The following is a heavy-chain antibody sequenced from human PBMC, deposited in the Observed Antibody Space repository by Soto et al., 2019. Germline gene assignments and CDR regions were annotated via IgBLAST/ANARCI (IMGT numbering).Heavy chain of an antibody. J-gene: IGHJ3*01. D-gene: IGHD3-22*01. CDR2: ISAHTGSS. Sequence: QVQLVQSGAEVKKPGASVKVSCKASGYTFTSSGMSWVRQAPGQGRGWMGWISAHTGSSEYAQRFQGRVTMTTDRSTSTAYMELRSLRSDDTAVYYCARAFFYQGSDSRGYSFDAFDFWGPGTLVTVSS. CDR3: ARAFFYQGSDSRGYSFDAFDF. V-gene: IGHV1-18*01. CDR1: GYTFTSSG.